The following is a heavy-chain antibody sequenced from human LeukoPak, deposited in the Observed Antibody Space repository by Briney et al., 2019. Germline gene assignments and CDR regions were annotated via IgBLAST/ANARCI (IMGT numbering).Heavy chain of an antibody. CDR3: ARRVYCSGGSCPHNWFDP. Sequence: SETLSLTCTVSGVSISSSNSYWGWIRQPPGKGLEWIGSIYYSGNAYYNASLKSQVSISIDTSKNQFSLRLTSVTAADTAVYYCARRVYCSGGSCPHNWFDPWGQGTLVTVSS. V-gene: IGHV4-39*01. D-gene: IGHD2-15*01. CDR2: IYYSGNA. CDR1: GVSISSSNSY. J-gene: IGHJ5*02.